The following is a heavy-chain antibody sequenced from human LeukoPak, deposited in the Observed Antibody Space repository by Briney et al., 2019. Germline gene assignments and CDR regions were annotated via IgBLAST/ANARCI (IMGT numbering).Heavy chain of an antibody. Sequence: ASVKVSCKASGYSFTTYYIHWVRQAPGQGLERMGIINPSDGSANYAQKLQGRVTMTRDTSTSTVYMDLSSLRSEDTAVYYCAKGGGGYSYGYDYWGQGTLVTVSS. CDR2: INPSDGSA. CDR1: GYSFTTYY. CDR3: AKGGGGYSYGYDY. V-gene: IGHV1-46*01. J-gene: IGHJ4*02. D-gene: IGHD5-18*01.